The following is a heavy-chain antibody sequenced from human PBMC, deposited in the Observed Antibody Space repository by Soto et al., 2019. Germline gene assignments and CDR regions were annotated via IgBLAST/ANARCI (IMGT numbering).Heavy chain of an antibody. D-gene: IGHD6-6*01. Sequence: QVQLVQSGAEVKKPGASVKVSCKASGYTFTSYAMHWVRQAPGHRLEWMGWINAGNGNTKYSQKFQGRVTITRDTSASTAYMELSSLRSEDTAVYYCARDRIAAPHFDYWGQGTLVTVSS. CDR3: ARDRIAAPHFDY. CDR2: INAGNGNT. J-gene: IGHJ4*02. V-gene: IGHV1-3*01. CDR1: GYTFTSYA.